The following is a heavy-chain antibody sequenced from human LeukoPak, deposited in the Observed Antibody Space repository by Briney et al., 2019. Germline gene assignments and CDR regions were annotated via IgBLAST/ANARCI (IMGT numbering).Heavy chain of an antibody. CDR1: GYSFTSYW. Sequence: GESLKISCKGSGYSFTSYWIGWVRQMPGKGLEWMGIIYPGDSDTRYSPSFQGQVTISADKSISTAYLQWSSLKASDTAMYYCARTPYSSSWYWGNDWFDPWGQGTLVTVSS. CDR2: IYPGDSDT. D-gene: IGHD6-13*01. J-gene: IGHJ5*02. CDR3: ARTPYSSSWYWGNDWFDP. V-gene: IGHV5-51*01.